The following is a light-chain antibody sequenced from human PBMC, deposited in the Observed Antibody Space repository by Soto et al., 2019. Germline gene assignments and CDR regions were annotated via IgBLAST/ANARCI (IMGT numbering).Light chain of an antibody. CDR1: QSVSSSY. CDR2: DTS. J-gene: IGKJ1*01. Sequence: EIVLTQSPGTLSLSPGERATLSCRASQSVSSSYLAWYQHKPGQAPTLLIYDTSSRATGIPDRFSGSGSGTDFTLAISRLEPEDFAVYYCQQCGSSPSFGQGTKVELK. V-gene: IGKV3-20*01. CDR3: QQCGSSPS.